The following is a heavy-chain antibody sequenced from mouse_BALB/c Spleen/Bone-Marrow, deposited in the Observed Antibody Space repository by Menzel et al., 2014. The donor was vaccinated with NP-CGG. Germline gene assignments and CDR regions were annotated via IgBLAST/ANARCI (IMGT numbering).Heavy chain of an antibody. J-gene: IGHJ4*01. CDR2: ITPNSDHT. V-gene: IGHV1-4*01. D-gene: IGHD4-1*02. Sequence: VQLQQSGAELARPGASVKMSCKASGYTFTSYTMHWVKQRPGQGLEWIGYITPNSDHTNYNQKFKDRATLTADKSSSAAYMQLSSLTSEDSAIYYCSRSTFAHVMDSWGQGTSVTVSS. CDR3: SRSTFAHVMDS. CDR1: GYTFTSYT.